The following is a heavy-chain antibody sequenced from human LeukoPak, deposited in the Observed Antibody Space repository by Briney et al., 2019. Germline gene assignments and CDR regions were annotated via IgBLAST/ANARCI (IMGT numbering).Heavy chain of an antibody. Sequence: VKVSCKASGYTFTSYDINWVRQATGQGLEWMGWMNPNSGNTGYAQKFQGRVTMTRNTSISTAYMELSSLRSEDTAVYYCASAPKYYGSGSYSYYYYGMDVWGQGTTVTVSS. J-gene: IGHJ6*02. CDR1: GYTFTSYD. D-gene: IGHD3-10*01. CDR2: MNPNSGNT. CDR3: ASAPKYYGSGSYSYYYYGMDV. V-gene: IGHV1-8*01.